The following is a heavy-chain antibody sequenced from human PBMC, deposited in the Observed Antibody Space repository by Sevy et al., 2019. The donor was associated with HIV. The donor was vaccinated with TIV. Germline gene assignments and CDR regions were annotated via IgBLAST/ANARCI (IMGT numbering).Heavy chain of an antibody. D-gene: IGHD2-15*01. CDR2: IYSGGRI. CDR1: GFAVGSNY. V-gene: IGHV3-53*01. J-gene: IGHJ6*02. Sequence: GGSLRLSCAVSGFAVGSNYMSWVRQAPGKGLEWVSVIYSGGRIYYADSVRGRFTISRDISKNTLYLLMNSLRAEDTAVYYCAREDIVLGEDNYYGMDVWGQGTTVTVSS. CDR3: AREDIVLGEDNYYGMDV.